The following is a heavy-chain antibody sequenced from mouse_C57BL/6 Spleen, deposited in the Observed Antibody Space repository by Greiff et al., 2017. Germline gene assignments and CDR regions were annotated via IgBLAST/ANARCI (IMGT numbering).Heavy chain of an antibody. CDR2: ISSGSSTI. CDR1: GFTFSDYG. J-gene: IGHJ1*03. V-gene: IGHV5-17*01. Sequence: EVMLVESGGGLVKPGGSLKLSCAASGFTFSDYGMHWVRQAPEKGLEWVAYISSGSSTIYYADTVKGRFTISRDNAKNTLFLQMTSLRSEDTALYYCARDGSTWYVDVWGTGTTVTVSS. D-gene: IGHD1-1*01. CDR3: ARDGSTWYVDV.